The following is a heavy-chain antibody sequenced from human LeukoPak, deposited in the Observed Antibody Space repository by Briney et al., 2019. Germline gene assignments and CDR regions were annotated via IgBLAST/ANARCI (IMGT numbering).Heavy chain of an antibody. CDR3: AKDIAAAGDPAEDY. CDR1: GLIFSSYA. Sequence: PGGSLRLSCAASGLIFSSYAMSWVRQAPGKGLEWVSSVSGSGKNTYYADSVKGRFTISRDNSKNTLYLQMNSLRAEDTAVYYCAKDIAAAGDPAEDYWGQGTLVTVSS. D-gene: IGHD6-13*01. CDR2: VSGSGKNT. J-gene: IGHJ4*02. V-gene: IGHV3-23*01.